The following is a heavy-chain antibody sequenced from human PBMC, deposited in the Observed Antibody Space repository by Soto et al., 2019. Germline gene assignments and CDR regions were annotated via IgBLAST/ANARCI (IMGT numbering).Heavy chain of an antibody. J-gene: IGHJ6*02. CDR1: GFSFTTYY. V-gene: IGHV1-46*01. D-gene: IGHD2-21*01. CDR3: ARVHCGGESHTGEWFYYYGMDV. Sequence: QVQLVQSGAEVKTPGASVEFSCKTSGFSFTTYYIHWVRQAPGQGLEWMGIINPKGGDAGYAQKFQGRVTMNRDTSTSTVYMDLRGLTSQDTAVYYCARVHCGGESHTGEWFYYYGMDVWGQGTTVTVSS. CDR2: INPKGGDA.